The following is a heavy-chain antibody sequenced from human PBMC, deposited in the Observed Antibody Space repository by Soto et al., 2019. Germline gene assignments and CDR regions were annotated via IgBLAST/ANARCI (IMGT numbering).Heavy chain of an antibody. D-gene: IGHD6-19*01. CDR1: GGTFSSYW. CDR2: VKSDGTTT. J-gene: IGHJ3*02. Sequence: QLVESGGGLAQPGGSLRLSCAASGGTFSSYWIHWVRQAPGKGLVWVSRVKSDGTTTSYADSVRGRFTISRDNAKNMLYLQMNSLRAEDTAVYYCVGGRGWYRYDAFDMWGQGTMVTVSS. CDR3: VGGRGWYRYDAFDM. V-gene: IGHV3-74*01.